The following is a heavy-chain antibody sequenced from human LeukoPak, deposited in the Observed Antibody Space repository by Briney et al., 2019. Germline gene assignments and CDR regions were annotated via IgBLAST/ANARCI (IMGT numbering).Heavy chain of an antibody. CDR1: GFTFSSYA. Sequence: GGSLRLSCAASGFTFSSYAMSWVRQAPGKGLEWVSAISGSGGSTYYADSVKGRFTISRDNSKNTMYLQMNSRRAEDTAVYYCAKAPHIVVVPAAYFDYWGQGTLVTVSS. D-gene: IGHD2-2*01. CDR3: AKAPHIVVVPAAYFDY. J-gene: IGHJ4*02. V-gene: IGHV3-23*01. CDR2: ISGSGGST.